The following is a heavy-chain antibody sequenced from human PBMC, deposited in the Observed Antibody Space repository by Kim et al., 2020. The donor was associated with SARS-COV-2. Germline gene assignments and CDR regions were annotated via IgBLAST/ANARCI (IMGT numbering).Heavy chain of an antibody. J-gene: IGHJ5*02. CDR2: IRSKANSYAT. D-gene: IGHD3-22*01. CDR3: TRRPTLYDSSGYYPADWFDP. Sequence: GGSLRLSCAASGFTFSGSAMHWVRQASGKGLEWVGRIRSKANSYATAYAASVKGRFTISRDDSKNTAYLQMNSLKTEDTAVYYCTRRPTLYDSSGYYPADWFDPWGQGTLVTVSS. CDR1: GFTFSGSA. V-gene: IGHV3-73*01.